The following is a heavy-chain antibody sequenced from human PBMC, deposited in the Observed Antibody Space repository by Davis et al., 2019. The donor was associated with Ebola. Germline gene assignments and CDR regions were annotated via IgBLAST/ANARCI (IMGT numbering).Heavy chain of an antibody. CDR1: GFDFSSSW. CDR2: ISQDQRQK. V-gene: IGHV3-7*01. J-gene: IGHJ3*01. CDR3: ARSKWPDAFDL. D-gene: IGHD2-8*01. Sequence: GESLKISCDASGFDFSSSWMTWVRLAPGKGLEWVADISQDQRQKDYVDSVKGRFTISRDNAKNSMYLQMNSLRAEDTAMYYCARSKWPDAFDLWGQGTMVTVSS.